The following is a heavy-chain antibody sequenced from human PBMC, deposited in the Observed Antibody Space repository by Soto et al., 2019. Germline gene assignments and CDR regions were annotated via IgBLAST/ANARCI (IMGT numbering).Heavy chain of an antibody. D-gene: IGHD3-22*01. Sequence: SETLSLTCDVSGYSISSGYYWGWIRQPPGKGLEWIGSIYHSGSTYYNPSLKSRVTISVDTSKNQFSLKLSSVTAADTAVYYCARVHSGYSCFDYWGQGTLVTVSS. CDR1: GYSISSGYY. CDR3: ARVHSGYSCFDY. CDR2: IYHSGST. J-gene: IGHJ4*02. V-gene: IGHV4-38-2*01.